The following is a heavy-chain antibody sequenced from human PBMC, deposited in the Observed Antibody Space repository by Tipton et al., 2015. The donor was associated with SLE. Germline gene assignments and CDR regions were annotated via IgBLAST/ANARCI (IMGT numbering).Heavy chain of an antibody. D-gene: IGHD2-21*02. J-gene: IGHJ4*02. CDR3: AKDWGDAGTDFDY. CDR2: IIPMFGAA. CDR1: GGTFSSYT. V-gene: IGHV1-69*18. Sequence: QVQLVQSGAEVKKPGSSVKVSCKASGGTFSSYTISWVRQAPGQGLEWMGRIIPMFGAANYAQKFQGRVTITADESTTTGYMELNSLRAEDTAVYYCAKDWGDAGTDFDYWGQGTLVTVSS.